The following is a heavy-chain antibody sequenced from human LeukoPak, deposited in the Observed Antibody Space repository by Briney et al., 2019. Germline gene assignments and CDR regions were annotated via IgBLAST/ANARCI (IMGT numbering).Heavy chain of an antibody. D-gene: IGHD5-12*01. V-gene: IGHV3-66*01. CDR1: GCSVSSNH. CDR2: IYIDGRT. J-gene: IGHJ4*02. CDR3: AISNAAWIWFDY. Sequence: PGGSLTLSCAASGCSVSSNHMSWVRHPPGKGLDWVSVIYIDGRTYYADSVKGRFTIYRDNSKNRLYLQMDSLRAEDTAVYYCAISNAAWIWFDYWGQGTLVTVSS.